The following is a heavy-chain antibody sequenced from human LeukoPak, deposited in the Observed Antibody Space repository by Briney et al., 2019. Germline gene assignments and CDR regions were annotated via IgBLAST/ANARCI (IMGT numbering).Heavy chain of an antibody. CDR3: AILTGSQNDY. CDR1: GFTFSSYA. D-gene: IGHD3-9*01. V-gene: IGHV3-53*01. Sequence: GGSLRLSCAASGFTFSSYAMSWVRQAPGKGLEWVSVIYSGGSTYYADSVKGRFTISRDNSKNTLYLQMNSLRAEDTAVYYCAILTGSQNDYWGQGTLVTVSS. J-gene: IGHJ4*02. CDR2: IYSGGST.